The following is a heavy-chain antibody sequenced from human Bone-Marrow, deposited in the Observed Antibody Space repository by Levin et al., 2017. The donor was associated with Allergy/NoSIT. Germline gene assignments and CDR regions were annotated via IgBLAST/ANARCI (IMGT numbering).Heavy chain of an antibody. J-gene: IGHJ4*02. CDR2: IYSGGST. D-gene: IGHD3-10*01. Sequence: GGSLRLSCAASGFTVRNNYMRWVRQAPGKGLEWVSLIYSGGSTYYADSVKGRFTISRDKSKNTLYLQMNSLRVEDTAVYYCARGEISGVTGDYWGQGTLVTVSS. V-gene: IGHV3-53*01. CDR3: ARGEISGVTGDY. CDR1: GFTVRNNY.